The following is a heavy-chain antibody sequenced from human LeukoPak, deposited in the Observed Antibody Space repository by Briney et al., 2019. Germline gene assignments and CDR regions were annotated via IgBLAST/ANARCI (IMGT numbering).Heavy chain of an antibody. CDR2: ISSSSSYI. CDR3: ARAYDSSGYYYIGGSWFDP. V-gene: IGHV3-21*01. Sequence: GGSLRLSCAASGFTFSSYSMNWVRQAPGKGLEWVSSISSSSSYIYYADSVKGRFTISRDNAKNSLYLQMSSLRAEDTAVYYCARAYDSSGYYYIGGSWFDPWGQGTLVTVSS. J-gene: IGHJ5*02. CDR1: GFTFSSYS. D-gene: IGHD3-22*01.